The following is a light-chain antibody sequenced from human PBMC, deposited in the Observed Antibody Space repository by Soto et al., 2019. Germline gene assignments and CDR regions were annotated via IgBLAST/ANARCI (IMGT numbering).Light chain of an antibody. V-gene: IGKV1-5*01. CDR1: QNINSG. CDR3: QQYNTYWT. J-gene: IGKJ1*01. Sequence: DIQMTQSPSTLSASIGDRVTITCRASQNINSGLAWYQQKPGKAPNLLIYDASNLESGVPSRFSGSGSGTEFTLTISSLQPDDFATYYCQQYNTYWTFGQGTKVDIK. CDR2: DAS.